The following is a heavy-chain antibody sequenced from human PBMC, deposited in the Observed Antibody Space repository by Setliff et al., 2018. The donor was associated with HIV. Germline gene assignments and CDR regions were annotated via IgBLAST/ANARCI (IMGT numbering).Heavy chain of an antibody. Sequence: SETLSLTCTVSGGSLTGYYWSWIRQPPGKGLEWIGYIYFNGNTNLNPSLESRLTMPVDTSKNQFSLKLNSVTAADTAVYYCVREVGYFDFWGRGTLVTVSS. D-gene: IGHD1-26*01. J-gene: IGHJ2*01. CDR2: IYFNGNT. CDR3: VREVGYFDF. CDR1: GGSLTGYY. V-gene: IGHV4-59*01.